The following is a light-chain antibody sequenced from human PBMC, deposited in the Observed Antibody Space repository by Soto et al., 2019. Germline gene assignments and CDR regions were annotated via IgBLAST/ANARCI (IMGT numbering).Light chain of an antibody. CDR2: DVT. V-gene: IGLV2-14*03. J-gene: IGLJ3*02. CDR1: SSDVGRYNS. CDR3: SSYAGRSTFEV. Sequence: QPVLTQPASVSGSPGQSISISCTGTSSDVGRYNSVSWYQQHPGKVPKLIIYDVTNRPSGVSNRFSGSKSGNTASLTISGLQADDEADYYCSSYAGRSTFEVFGGGTKLTVL.